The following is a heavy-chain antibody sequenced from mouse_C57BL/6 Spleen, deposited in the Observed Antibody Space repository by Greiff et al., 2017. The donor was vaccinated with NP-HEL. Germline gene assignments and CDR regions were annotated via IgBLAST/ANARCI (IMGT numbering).Heavy chain of an antibody. J-gene: IGHJ3*01. Sequence: VQLQQPGAELVKPGASVKMSCKASGYTFTSYWITWVKQRPGQGLEWIGDIYPGSGSTNYNEKFKSKATLTVDTSSSTAYMQLSSLTSEDSAVYYCAREGYYYGSSSWFAYWGQGTLVTVSA. V-gene: IGHV1-55*01. CDR3: AREGYYYGSSSWFAY. CDR2: IYPGSGST. CDR1: GYTFTSYW. D-gene: IGHD1-1*01.